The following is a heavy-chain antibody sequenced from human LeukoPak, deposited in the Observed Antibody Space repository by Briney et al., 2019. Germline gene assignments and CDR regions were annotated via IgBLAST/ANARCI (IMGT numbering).Heavy chain of an antibody. D-gene: IGHD6-13*01. V-gene: IGHV4-59*01. J-gene: IGHJ3*02. CDR3: AKVRRPGYSSSWGPFDAFDI. Sequence: SETLSLTCTVSGGSISSDYWSWIRRPPGKGLEWIGYIYYSGSTNYNPSLKSRVTISVDTSKNQFSLNLSSVTAADTAVYYCAKVRRPGYSSSWGPFDAFDIWGQGTMVTVSS. CDR1: GGSISSDY. CDR2: IYYSGST.